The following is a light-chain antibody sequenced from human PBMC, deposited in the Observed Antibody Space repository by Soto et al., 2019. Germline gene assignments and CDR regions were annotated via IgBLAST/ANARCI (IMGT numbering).Light chain of an antibody. J-gene: IGKJ5*01. V-gene: IGKV1-39*01. CDR3: QQSYTTPIT. CDR2: AAS. Sequence: DIQMTQSPSSLSAYVGDRVTITFRASETVSTYLHWYQQKPGKAPKVLISAASRLKSGVPSRFSGSGSETVFTLTITSLQPEDSATYYCQQSYTTPITFGQGTRLEIK. CDR1: ETVSTY.